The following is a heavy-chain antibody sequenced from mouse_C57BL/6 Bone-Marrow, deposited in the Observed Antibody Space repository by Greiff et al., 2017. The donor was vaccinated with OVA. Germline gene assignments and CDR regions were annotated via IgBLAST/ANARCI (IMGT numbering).Heavy chain of an antibody. CDR3: ARTERLRDYFDY. V-gene: IGHV1-76*01. D-gene: IGHD1-1*01. Sequence: VQLQESGAELVRPGASVKLSCKASGYTFTDYYISWVKQRPGQGLEWIARIYPGSGYIYYNENFKGQATLTADKSSSTAYMQLSRLTSDDSADAFCARTERLRDYFDYWGQGTTLTVSS. CDR2: IYPGSGYI. J-gene: IGHJ2*01. CDR1: GYTFTDYY.